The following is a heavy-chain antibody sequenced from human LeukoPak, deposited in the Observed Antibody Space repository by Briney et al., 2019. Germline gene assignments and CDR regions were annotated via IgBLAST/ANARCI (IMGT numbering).Heavy chain of an antibody. CDR2: IHPNDGDT. CDR3: ATYTQSGAQGVSDY. D-gene: IGHD3-10*01. V-gene: IGHV1-46*01. CDR1: VDTFTNFY. J-gene: IGHJ4*02. Sequence: ASVKVSCKASVDTFTNFYMHWVRQAPGQGLEWMGLIHPNDGDTKYAQEFQDRVTMTRDTSTSTVYMELSSLRSEDTAVYYCATYTQSGAQGVSDYWGQGTLVTVSS.